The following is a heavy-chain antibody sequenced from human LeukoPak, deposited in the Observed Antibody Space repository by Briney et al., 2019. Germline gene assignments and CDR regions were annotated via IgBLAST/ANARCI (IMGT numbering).Heavy chain of an antibody. D-gene: IGHD4-11*01. CDR2: MNPNSGNT. CDR1: GYTFTGYY. Sequence: GASVKVSCKASGYTFTGYYIHWVRQAPGQGLEWMGWMNPNSGNTGYAQKFQGRVTMTRNTSISTAYMELSSLRSEDTAVYYCARGVDYSNYERVYYFDYWGQGTLVTVSS. CDR3: ARGVDYSNYERVYYFDY. V-gene: IGHV1-8*02. J-gene: IGHJ4*02.